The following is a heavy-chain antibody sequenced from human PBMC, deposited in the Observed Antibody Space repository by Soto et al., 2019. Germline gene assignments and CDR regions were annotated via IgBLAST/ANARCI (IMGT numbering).Heavy chain of an antibody. Sequence: ASVKVSCKASGYTFTSYYMHWVRQAPGQGLEWMGIINPSGGSTSYAQKFQGRVTMTRDTSTSTVYMELSSLRSEDTAVYYCAREYSSGWFAFDIWGQGTMVTVS. J-gene: IGHJ3*02. CDR1: GYTFTSYY. D-gene: IGHD6-19*01. CDR3: AREYSSGWFAFDI. CDR2: INPSGGST. V-gene: IGHV1-46*01.